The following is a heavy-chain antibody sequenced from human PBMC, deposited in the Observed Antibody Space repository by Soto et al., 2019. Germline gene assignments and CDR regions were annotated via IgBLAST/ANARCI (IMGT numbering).Heavy chain of an antibody. D-gene: IGHD3-22*01. J-gene: IGHJ4*02. CDR2: ISAHNGDT. CDR3: ATEPIYYNDGSGYYPLGH. V-gene: IGHV1-18*04. CDR1: GYSFATYG. Sequence: GASVKVSCKASGYSFATYGFSWVRQAPGQGLECVGWISAHNGDTHYSQKFQGRVTLTTDTSTNTGYMELMSLTSDDTAVYFCATEPIYYNDGSGYYPLGHWGQGTLVTVSS.